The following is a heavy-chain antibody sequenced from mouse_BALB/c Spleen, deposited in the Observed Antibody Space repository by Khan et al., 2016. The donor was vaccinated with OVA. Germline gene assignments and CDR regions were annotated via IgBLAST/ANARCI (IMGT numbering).Heavy chain of an antibody. CDR2: IWGDGST. Sequence: QVQLKQSGPGLVAPSQNLSITCTVSGFSLTDYGVNWVRQPPGKGLEWLGMIWGDGSTDYNSAPKSRLSTSKDNSKSKVFLKMNSLQTEDTARFYCARELRLGGFAYWGQGTLVTVSA. V-gene: IGHV2-6-7*01. D-gene: IGHD1-2*01. CDR1: GFSLTDYG. J-gene: IGHJ3*01. CDR3: ARELRLGGFAY.